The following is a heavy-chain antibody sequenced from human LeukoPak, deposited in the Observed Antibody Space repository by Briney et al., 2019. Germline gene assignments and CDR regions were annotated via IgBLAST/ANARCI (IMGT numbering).Heavy chain of an antibody. CDR1: GGPISNYY. Sequence: PSETLSLTCTVSGGPISNYYWSWIRQPPGKGLKCIGYIYFSGSTNYNPSLKSRVTISVDTSKNQFSLKLSSVTAADTAVYYCARHGGYSSPYLHWGQGTLVTVSS. V-gene: IGHV4-59*08. CDR3: ARHGGYSSPYLH. J-gene: IGHJ1*01. D-gene: IGHD6-13*01. CDR2: IYFSGST.